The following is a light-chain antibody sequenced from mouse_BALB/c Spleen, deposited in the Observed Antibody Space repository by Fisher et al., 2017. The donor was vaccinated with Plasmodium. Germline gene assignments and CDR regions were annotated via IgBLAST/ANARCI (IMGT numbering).Light chain of an antibody. CDR1: QSISNH. CDR3: WQGTHLWT. V-gene: IGKV5-43*01. J-gene: IGKJ1*01. CDR2: YSS. Sequence: DIVMTQTPATLSVTPGDSVSLSCRASQSISNHLHWYQQKSHESPRLLIKYSSQSISGIPSRFSCSGSGTDFTLKISRVEAEDLGVYYCWQGTHLWTFGGGTKLEIK.